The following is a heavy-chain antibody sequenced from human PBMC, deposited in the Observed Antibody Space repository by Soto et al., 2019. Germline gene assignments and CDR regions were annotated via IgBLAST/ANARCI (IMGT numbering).Heavy chain of an antibody. J-gene: IGHJ5*01. V-gene: IGHV3-30*03. CDR3: ARDGGSSGWFNWFDS. CDR1: GFTFNNSV. Sequence: QVQLVESGGCVVQPGRSLTLSCAASGFTFNNSVMHWVRQAPGKGLEWVAMLSHDGTIAYYGDSVRGRFTDSRDESKNTHYLQMTRLRPEDTAVYYCARDGGSSGWFNWFDSWGPGTLVTVSS. D-gene: IGHD6-19*01. CDR2: LSHDGTIA.